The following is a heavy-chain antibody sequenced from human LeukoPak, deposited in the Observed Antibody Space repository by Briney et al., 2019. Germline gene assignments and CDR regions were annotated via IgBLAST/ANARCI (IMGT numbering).Heavy chain of an antibody. D-gene: IGHD6-13*01. V-gene: IGHV3-11*01. CDR1: GFTFSDYY. J-gene: IGHJ5*02. CDR2: ISSSGSTI. CDR3: ARKIAAAGSSNPNWFDP. Sequence: GGSLRLSCAASGFTFSDYYMSWIRQAPGKGLEWVSYISSSGSTIHYADSVKGRFTISRDNAKNSLYLQMNSLRAEDTAVYYCARKIAAAGSSNPNWFDPWGQGTLVTVSS.